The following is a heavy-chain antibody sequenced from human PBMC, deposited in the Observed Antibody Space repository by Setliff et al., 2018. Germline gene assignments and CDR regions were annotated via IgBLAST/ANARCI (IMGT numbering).Heavy chain of an antibody. Sequence: ASVKVSCKTSGYTFTNYGITWVRQAPGQGLEWMGWINNYSFKTNYPQKFLGRVTVTTDTSTGTAYMELGSLTSDDTATYYCARDGVAGLPVDWGQGTLVTVSS. J-gene: IGHJ4*02. CDR3: ARDGVAGLPVD. V-gene: IGHV1-18*01. CDR1: GYTFTNYG. CDR2: INNYSFKT. D-gene: IGHD6-19*01.